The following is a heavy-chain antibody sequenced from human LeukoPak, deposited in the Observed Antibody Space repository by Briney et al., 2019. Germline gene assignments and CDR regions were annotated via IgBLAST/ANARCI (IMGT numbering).Heavy chain of an antibody. J-gene: IGHJ2*01. CDR1: GFTFSTFG. V-gene: IGHV3-21*01. CDR3: ARLMFIAVGNWYFDL. CDR2: ISYGYYI. D-gene: IGHD6-19*01. Sequence: GGSLRLSCAASGFTFSTFGMIWVRQAPGKGLEWISSISYGYYIYYADAVKARFTISRDNARNSLCLQMNSLRADDTAVYYCARLMFIAVGNWYFDLWGRGTLVTVSS.